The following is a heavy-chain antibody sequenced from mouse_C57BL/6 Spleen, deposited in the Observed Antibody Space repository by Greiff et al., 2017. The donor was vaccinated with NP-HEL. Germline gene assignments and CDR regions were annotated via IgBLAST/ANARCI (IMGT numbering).Heavy chain of an antibody. CDR1: GYTFTSYN. J-gene: IGHJ1*03. D-gene: IGHD1-1*01. CDR2: IYPGNGDT. Sequence: LQQSGAELVRPGASVKMSCKASGYTFTSYNMHWVKQTPRQGLEWIGAIYPGNGDTSYNQKFKGKAKLTVDKSSSTAYMQLSSLTSEDSAVYFCARTPTLSYYGSYWYFDVWGTGTTVTVSS. V-gene: IGHV1-12*01. CDR3: ARTPTLSYYGSYWYFDV.